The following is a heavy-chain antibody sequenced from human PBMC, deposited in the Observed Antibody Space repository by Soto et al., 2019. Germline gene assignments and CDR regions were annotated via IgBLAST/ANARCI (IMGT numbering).Heavy chain of an antibody. Sequence: VQLVPYGAAVKKPGASVKVSCKASGYTFTSYGISWVRQAPGQGLEWMGWISAYNGNTHYAQKLQGRVTMTTDTSTSTADRELRSLRVDDTSVYYCARVPWIQPESHLDYWGQGTLVTVSS. J-gene: IGHJ4*02. V-gene: IGHV1-18*01. CDR1: GYTFTSYG. D-gene: IGHD5-18*01. CDR2: ISAYNGNT. CDR3: ARVPWIQPESHLDY.